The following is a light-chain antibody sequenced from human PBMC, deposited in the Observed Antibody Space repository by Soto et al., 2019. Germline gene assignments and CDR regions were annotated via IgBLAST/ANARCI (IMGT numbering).Light chain of an antibody. CDR1: ESVTSNS. CDR2: GAS. Sequence: EIVLTQSPGTLSLSPGERATLSCRASESVTSNSLAWFQQKPGQAPRLLIYGASSRATGIPDRFSGSGSGTDFTLPNSRTEPEDFGVYYWQHYCPSPNTLRPGTRLEIK. CDR3: QHYCPSPNT. V-gene: IGKV3-20*01. J-gene: IGKJ5*01.